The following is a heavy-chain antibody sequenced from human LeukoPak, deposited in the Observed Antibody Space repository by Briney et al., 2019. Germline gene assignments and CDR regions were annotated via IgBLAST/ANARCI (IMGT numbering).Heavy chain of an antibody. V-gene: IGHV4-59*11. D-gene: IGHD5-18*01. Sequence: SETLSLTCTVSGGSMTTHHWNWIRQTPGKGLEWIGYVFDSGRTKVNPSLTSRVTLSTDTSKNQLSLRLSSVTAADTAVYYCTTIIRGHTFGYFDFWGQGILVTVSS. J-gene: IGHJ4*02. CDR2: VFDSGRT. CDR1: GGSMTTHH. CDR3: TTIIRGHTFGYFDF.